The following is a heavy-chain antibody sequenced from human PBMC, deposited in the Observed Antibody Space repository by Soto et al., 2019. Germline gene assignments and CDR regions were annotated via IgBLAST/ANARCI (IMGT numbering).Heavy chain of an antibody. D-gene: IGHD6-13*01. CDR2: FDPEDGET. CDR3: ATYTKIAAGNFDY. J-gene: IGHJ4*02. CDR1: GYTLTELS. V-gene: IGHV1-24*01. Sequence: ASVKVSCKVSGYTLTELSMHWVRQAPGKGLEWMGGFDPEDGETIYAQKFQGRVTMTEDTSTDTAYMELSSLRSEDAAVYYCATYTKIAAGNFDYWGQGTLVTVSS.